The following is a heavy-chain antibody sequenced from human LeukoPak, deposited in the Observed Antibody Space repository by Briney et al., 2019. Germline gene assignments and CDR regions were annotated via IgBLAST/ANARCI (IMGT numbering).Heavy chain of an antibody. CDR1: GFTFSSAW. V-gene: IGHV3-21*04. CDR2: ISSSSTYI. CDR3: GKTTTGYSSGRNPAWPVDY. J-gene: IGHJ4*02. D-gene: IGHD6-19*01. Sequence: GGSLRLSCAASGFTFSSAWMFWVRQAPGKGLEWVSFISSSSTYIYYADSVKGRFTISRDDAKNSLYLQMNSLRAEDTAVYYCGKTTTGYSSGRNPAWPVDYWGQGTLVTVSS.